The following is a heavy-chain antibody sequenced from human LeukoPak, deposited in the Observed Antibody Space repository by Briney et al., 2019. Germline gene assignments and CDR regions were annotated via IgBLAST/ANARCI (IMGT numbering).Heavy chain of an antibody. CDR2: IYFSGNT. Sequence: PSETLSLTCTVSGNSISTSKSYWGWIRQPPLKGLEWIGSIYFSGNTYYNASLKSRVTISVDTSKNQFSLTLTSVTAADTAVYYCALHDYGDYLGYWGQGTLVTVSS. CDR1: GNSISTSKSY. J-gene: IGHJ4*02. V-gene: IGHV4-39*01. CDR3: ALHDYGDYLGY. D-gene: IGHD4-17*01.